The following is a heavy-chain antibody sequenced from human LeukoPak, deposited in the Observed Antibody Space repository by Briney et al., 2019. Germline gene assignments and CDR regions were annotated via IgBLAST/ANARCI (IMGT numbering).Heavy chain of an antibody. V-gene: IGHV1-69*13. J-gene: IGHJ5*02. D-gene: IGHD2-2*01. CDR3: ARDSVVVPAAMAKGFDP. Sequence: ASVKVSCKASGGTFSSYAISWVRQAPGQGLEWMGGIIPIFGTANCAQKFQGRVTITADESTSTAYMELSSLRSEDTAVYYCARDSVVVPAAMAKGFDPWGQGTLVTVSS. CDR1: GGTFSSYA. CDR2: IIPIFGTA.